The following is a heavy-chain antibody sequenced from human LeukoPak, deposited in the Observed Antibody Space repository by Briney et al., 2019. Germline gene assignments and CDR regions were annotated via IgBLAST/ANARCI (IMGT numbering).Heavy chain of an antibody. CDR3: ARDQDYCSGGSCHGYYYYGMDV. CDR1: GFTFSSYS. J-gene: IGHJ6*02. Sequence: GGSLRLSCAASGFTFSSYSMNWVRQAPGKGLEWVSSISSSSSYIYYADSVKGRFTISRDNAKNSLYLQMNSLRAEDTAVYYCARDQDYCSGGSCHGYYYYGMDVWGQGTTVTVSS. D-gene: IGHD2-15*01. CDR2: ISSSSSYI. V-gene: IGHV3-21*01.